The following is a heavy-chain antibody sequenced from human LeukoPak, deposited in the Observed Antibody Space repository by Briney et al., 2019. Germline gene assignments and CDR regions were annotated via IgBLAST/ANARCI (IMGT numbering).Heavy chain of an antibody. CDR2: VNLRGST. CDR1: GGSITNTNY. Sequence: SSETLSLTCGVSGGSITNTNYWTWVRQPPGKGLEWIGEVNLRGSTNYNPSLMGRVAISVDTSENHISLQLTSVTAADTAVYYCAREGGPYRPLDYSGQGTLVTVSS. V-gene: IGHV4-4*02. J-gene: IGHJ4*02. CDR3: AREGGPYRPLDY.